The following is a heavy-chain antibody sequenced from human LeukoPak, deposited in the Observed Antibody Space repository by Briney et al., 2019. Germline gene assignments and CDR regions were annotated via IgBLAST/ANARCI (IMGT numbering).Heavy chain of an antibody. Sequence: PSETLSLTCTVSGGSISNYYWSWIRLPPGKGLEWIGYIYYSGSTHYNPSLKSRVTISVDTSKNQFSLKLSSVTAADSAVYYCARDFSDYGFNYWGQGTLVTVSS. CDR3: ARDFSDYGFNY. CDR2: IYYSGST. V-gene: IGHV4-59*01. D-gene: IGHD4-17*01. J-gene: IGHJ4*02. CDR1: GGSISNYY.